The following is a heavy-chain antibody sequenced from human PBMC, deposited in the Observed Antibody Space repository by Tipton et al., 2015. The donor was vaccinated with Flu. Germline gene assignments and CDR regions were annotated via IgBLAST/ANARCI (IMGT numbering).Heavy chain of an antibody. CDR2: IYHSGST. J-gene: IGHJ4*02. V-gene: IGHV4-38-2*02. CDR1: CYSISSGYY. D-gene: IGHD6-19*01. CDR3: ARGPEQWLVNPHYFDY. Sequence: TLSLTCTVSCYSISSGYYWGWIRQPPGKGLEWIGSIYHSGSTYYNPSLKSRVTISVDTSKNQFSLKLSSVTAADTAVYYCARGPEQWLVNPHYFDYWGQGTLVNVPS.